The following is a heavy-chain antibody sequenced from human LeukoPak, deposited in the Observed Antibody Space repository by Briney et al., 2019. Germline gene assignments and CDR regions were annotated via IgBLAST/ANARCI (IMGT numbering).Heavy chain of an antibody. D-gene: IGHD3-10*01. CDR3: ATGSMIRGVYYYYVDV. CDR2: IRYDGSNK. Sequence: PGGSLRLSCAASGFTFSSYGMHWVRQAPGKGLEWVAFIRYDGSNKYYADSVKGRFTISRDNSKNTLYLQMNSLRAEDTAVYYCATGSMIRGVYYYYVDVWGKGTTVTVSS. V-gene: IGHV3-30*02. CDR1: GFTFSSYG. J-gene: IGHJ6*03.